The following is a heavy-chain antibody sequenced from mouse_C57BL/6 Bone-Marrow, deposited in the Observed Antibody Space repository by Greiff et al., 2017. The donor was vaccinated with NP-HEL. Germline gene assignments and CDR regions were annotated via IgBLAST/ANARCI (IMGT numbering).Heavy chain of an antibody. V-gene: IGHV1-61*01. Sequence: QVHVKQPGAELVRPGSSVKLSCKASGYTFTSYWMDWVKQRPGQGLEWIGNTYPSDSETHYNQKFKDKATLTVDKSSSTAYMQLSSLTSEDSAVYYCARSEWLLPYAMDYWGQGTSVTVSS. D-gene: IGHD2-3*01. CDR2: TYPSDSET. J-gene: IGHJ4*01. CDR1: GYTFTSYW. CDR3: ARSEWLLPYAMDY.